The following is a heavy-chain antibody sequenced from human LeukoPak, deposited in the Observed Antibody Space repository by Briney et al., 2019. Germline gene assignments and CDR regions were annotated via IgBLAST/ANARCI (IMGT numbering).Heavy chain of an antibody. J-gene: IGHJ6*02. CDR3: ARAEDYYYYYGMDV. V-gene: IGHV4-61*02. CDR1: GGSISSGSYY. CDR2: IYTSGST. Sequence: PSETLSLTCTVSGGSISSGSYYWSWIRQPAGKGLEWIGRIYTSGSTNYSPSLKSRVTISVDMSKNQFSLKLSSVTAADTAVYYCARAEDYYYYYGMDVWGQGTTVTVSS.